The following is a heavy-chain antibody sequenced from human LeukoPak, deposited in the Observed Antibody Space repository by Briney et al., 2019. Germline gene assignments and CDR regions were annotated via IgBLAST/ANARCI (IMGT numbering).Heavy chain of an antibody. J-gene: IGHJ4*02. CDR1: GYTFTSYD. CDR3: ASIGGYSGYDRYFDY. Sequence: ASVRVSCKASGYTFTSYDINGVRQAPGQGLEWMGWMNPNSGNTDYAQKFQGGVTMTRNTSISTAYMELSSLRSEDTAVYYCASIGGYSGYDRYFDYWGQGTLVTVSS. V-gene: IGHV1-8*01. CDR2: MNPNSGNT. D-gene: IGHD5-12*01.